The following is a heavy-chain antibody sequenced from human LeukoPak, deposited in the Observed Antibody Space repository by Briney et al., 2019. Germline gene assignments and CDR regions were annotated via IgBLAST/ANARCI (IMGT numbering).Heavy chain of an antibody. CDR1: GGSISSSSYY. CDR3: ARLRWNYYYGMDV. Sequence: PSETLSLTCTVSGGSISSSSYYWGWIRQPPGKGLEWIGSIYYSGSTYYNPSLKSRVTIPVDTSKNQFSLKLSSVTAADTAVYYCARLRWNYYYGMDVWGQGTTVTVSS. V-gene: IGHV4-39*01. D-gene: IGHD4-23*01. CDR2: IYYSGST. J-gene: IGHJ6*02.